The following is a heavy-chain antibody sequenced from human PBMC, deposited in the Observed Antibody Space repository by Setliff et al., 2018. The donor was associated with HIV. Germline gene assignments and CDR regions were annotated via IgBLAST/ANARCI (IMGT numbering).Heavy chain of an antibody. CDR3: ARGALLAVFDFDH. CDR1: GGTFSNYA. D-gene: IGHD3-10*01. J-gene: IGHJ4*01. Sequence: VASVKVSCKASGGTFSNYAISWVRQAPGQSLEWMGWINVGKGDTKYSQEFQGRITITTDTSANTGYMELSSLRSDDTAVYFCARGALLAVFDFDHWGHGTLVTVSS. CDR2: INVGKGDT. V-gene: IGHV1-3*01.